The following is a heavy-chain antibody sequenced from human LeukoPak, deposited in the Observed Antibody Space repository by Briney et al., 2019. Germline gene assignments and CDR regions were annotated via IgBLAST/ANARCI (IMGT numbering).Heavy chain of an antibody. Sequence: RSSETLSLTCSVSGGSINNYYWSWIRQPAGKGLEWIGRIFTSGSTNYNPSHKSRVTMSLDTSRNQFSLKLSSVTAADTAVYYCARDDSSGYPFDYWGQGTLVTVSS. CDR1: GGSINNYY. CDR2: IFTSGST. J-gene: IGHJ4*02. V-gene: IGHV4-4*07. D-gene: IGHD3-22*01. CDR3: ARDDSSGYPFDY.